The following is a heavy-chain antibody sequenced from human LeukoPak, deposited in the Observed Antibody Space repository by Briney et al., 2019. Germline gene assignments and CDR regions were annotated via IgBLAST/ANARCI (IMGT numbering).Heavy chain of an antibody. Sequence: GGSLRLSCAASGFTFSGSPILWVRQASGKGLGWVGRIRSKADNYATAYAASVQGRCTISRDDSKSTAYLQLNSLKTGDTAVYYCTQSNYWGQGALVTVSS. CDR2: IRSKADNYAT. CDR1: GFTFSGSP. J-gene: IGHJ4*02. V-gene: IGHV3-73*01. CDR3: TQSNY.